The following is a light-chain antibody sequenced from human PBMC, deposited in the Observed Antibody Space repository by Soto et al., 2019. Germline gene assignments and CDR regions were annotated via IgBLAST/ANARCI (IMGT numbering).Light chain of an antibody. Sequence: DIQMTPSPSSVSSSVGDIVTITCRSSQGIRSWLAWYQQKPGKAPKLLIYAASSLQSGVPSRFSSSGSGTDFTLTISSLQPEDFATYYGQQANSFPLTFGGGTKVEIK. V-gene: IGKV1D-12*01. J-gene: IGKJ4*01. CDR1: QGIRSW. CDR3: QQANSFPLT. CDR2: AAS.